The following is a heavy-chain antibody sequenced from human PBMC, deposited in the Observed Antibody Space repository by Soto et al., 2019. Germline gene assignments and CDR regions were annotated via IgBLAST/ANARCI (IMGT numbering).Heavy chain of an antibody. CDR1: GYSFTAYG. Sequence: QVQVVQSGDEVKETGASVRVSCKTSGYSFTAYGISWVRQAPGQGLEGMGWISCYNGKTKYAQKVQGRVTMTTDTSTSTAYMEVRSLRSDDPAIYYCARDAPPPELRFLEWHNYDYNGMDVWGQGTTVTVSS. D-gene: IGHD3-3*01. CDR2: ISCYNGKT. V-gene: IGHV1-18*01. CDR3: ARDAPPPELRFLEWHNYDYNGMDV. J-gene: IGHJ6*02.